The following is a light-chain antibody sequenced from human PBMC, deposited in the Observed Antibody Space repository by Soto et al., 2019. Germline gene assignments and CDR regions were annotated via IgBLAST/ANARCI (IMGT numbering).Light chain of an antibody. V-gene: IGKV1-17*01. CDR2: AAS. CDR3: LQHNADPST. Sequence: DIQMTQSPPSLSASVGDRVIITCRASQDIRNDVGWYQQKPGKAPKRLIYAASTLQCGVPSRFSGSGSGTEFTFTISSLQPEDFAVYYCLQHNADPSTFGQGTKVEIK. J-gene: IGKJ1*01. CDR1: QDIRND.